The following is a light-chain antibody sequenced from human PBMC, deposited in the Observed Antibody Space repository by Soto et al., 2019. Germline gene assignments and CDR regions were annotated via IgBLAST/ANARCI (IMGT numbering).Light chain of an antibody. CDR3: QQYDSYRLT. Sequence: DIQITHSPSTLSASVGDRVTITCRASQSISSWLAWYQQKPGKAPKLLIYDASTLESGVPSRFSGSGSGTEFTLTISSLQPDDFATYYCQQYDSYRLTFGGGTKVDI. CDR1: QSISSW. CDR2: DAS. J-gene: IGKJ4*01. V-gene: IGKV1-5*01.